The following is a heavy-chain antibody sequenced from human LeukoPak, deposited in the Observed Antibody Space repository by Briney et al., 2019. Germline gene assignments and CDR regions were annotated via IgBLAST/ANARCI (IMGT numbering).Heavy chain of an antibody. J-gene: IGHJ4*02. CDR3: ARGLLGYGSGSYSGYFDY. CDR2: ISAYNGNT. CDR1: GYTFTSYG. Sequence: GASVKVSCKASGYTFTSYGISWVRQAPGQGLEWMGWISAYNGNTNYAQKLQGRVTMTTDTSTSTAYMELRSLRSDDTAVYYCARGLLGYGSGSYSGYFDYWGQGTLVTVSS. V-gene: IGHV1-18*01. D-gene: IGHD3-10*01.